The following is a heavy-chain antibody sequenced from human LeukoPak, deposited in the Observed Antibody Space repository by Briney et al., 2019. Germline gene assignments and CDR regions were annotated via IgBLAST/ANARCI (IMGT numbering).Heavy chain of an antibody. V-gene: IGHV3-30*02. CDR1: GFTFSSYG. J-gene: IGHJ4*02. CDR2: IRYDGSNK. D-gene: IGHD1-26*01. Sequence: PGGSLRLSCAASGFTFSSYGMHWVRQAPGKGLEWVAFIRYDGSNKYYADSVKGRFTISRDNSKTTLYLQMNSLRAEDTAVYYCAKAPPIVGALNYWGQGTLVTVSS. CDR3: AKAPPIVGALNY.